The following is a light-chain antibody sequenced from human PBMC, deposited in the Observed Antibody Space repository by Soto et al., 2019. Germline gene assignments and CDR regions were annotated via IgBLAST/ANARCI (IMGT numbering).Light chain of an antibody. V-gene: IGLV2-8*01. CDR2: EVS. CDR1: SSDVGGYNY. J-gene: IGLJ3*02. CDR3: QTWGTGSWV. Sequence: QSALTQPPSASGSPGQSVTISCTGTSSDVGGYNYVSWYQQHPGKAPKLMIYEVSKRPSGVPDRFSGSKSGNTASLTVSGLQAEDEADYYCQTWGTGSWVFGGGTKLTVL.